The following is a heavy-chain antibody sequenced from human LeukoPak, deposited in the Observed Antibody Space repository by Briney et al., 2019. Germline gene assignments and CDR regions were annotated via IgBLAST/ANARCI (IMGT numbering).Heavy chain of an antibody. CDR2: IYHTGST. J-gene: IGHJ5*02. CDR1: GRSVSRDDYY. D-gene: IGHD2-15*01. CDR3: TGDNDAKWSYS. Sequence: SETLSLTCTVSGRSVSRDDYYWSWIRQPPGKGLEWIGNIYHTGSTNYNPSLSSRVTLSLDASKNQFSLTSYSVTAADTAIYYCTGDNDAKWSYSWGQGTLVTVSS. V-gene: IGHV4-61*08.